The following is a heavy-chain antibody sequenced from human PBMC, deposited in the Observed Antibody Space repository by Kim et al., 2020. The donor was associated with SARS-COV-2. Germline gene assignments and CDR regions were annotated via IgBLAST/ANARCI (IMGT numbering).Heavy chain of an antibody. Sequence: GGSLRLSCVASGFNIDDSAMHWVRQAPGKGLEWVSGINYNSGRIAYADSVRGRFTISRDNAKNSLYLQMSSLRDDDTAFYYCAKARLTASNWFDPWGQGTMVTVSS. CDR2: INYNSGRI. D-gene: IGHD2-8*01. V-gene: IGHV3-9*01. CDR3: AKARLTASNWFDP. J-gene: IGHJ5*02. CDR1: GFNIDDSA.